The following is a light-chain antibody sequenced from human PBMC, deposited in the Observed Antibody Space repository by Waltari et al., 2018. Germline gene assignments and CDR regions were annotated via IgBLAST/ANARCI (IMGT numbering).Light chain of an antibody. CDR2: GAS. V-gene: IGKV3-20*01. CDR1: QSVGTF. Sequence: IVLTHSPGTLSLSPGDIATLSCRASQSVGTFLVWYQQKPAKAPRLLIHGASTRATGTPERFSGSGSGTDFSLTISRLEPEDFAVYYCQHYVRLPVTFGQGTKVEI. J-gene: IGKJ1*01. CDR3: QHYVRLPVT.